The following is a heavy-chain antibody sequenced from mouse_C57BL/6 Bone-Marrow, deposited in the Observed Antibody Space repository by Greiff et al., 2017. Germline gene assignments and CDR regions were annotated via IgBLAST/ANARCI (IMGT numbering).Heavy chain of an antibody. J-gene: IGHJ1*03. Sequence: QVQLQQSGPELVKPGASVKISCKASGYAFSSSWMNWVKQRPGKGLEWIGRIYPGDGDTNYNGKFKGKATLTADKSSSTAYMQLSSLTSEDSAVYFCARSRDFDVWGTGTTVTVSS. V-gene: IGHV1-82*01. D-gene: IGHD1-1*01. CDR1: GYAFSSSW. CDR3: ARSRDFDV. CDR2: IYPGDGDT.